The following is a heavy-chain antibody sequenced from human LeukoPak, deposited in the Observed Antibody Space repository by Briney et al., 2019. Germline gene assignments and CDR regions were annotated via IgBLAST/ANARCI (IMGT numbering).Heavy chain of an antibody. CDR2: INNNSGGT. CDR1: GYTFTGYY. D-gene: IGHD4/OR15-4a*01. CDR3: ARSDYLATYY. V-gene: IGHV1-2*02. Sequence: ASVKVSCKASGYTFTGYYIHWVRQAPGQGLEWMGWINNNSGGTNYAQKFQGRVTMTRDTSISTAYMVLSRLRSDDTAVYYCARSDYLATYYWGQGTLVTVSS. J-gene: IGHJ4*02.